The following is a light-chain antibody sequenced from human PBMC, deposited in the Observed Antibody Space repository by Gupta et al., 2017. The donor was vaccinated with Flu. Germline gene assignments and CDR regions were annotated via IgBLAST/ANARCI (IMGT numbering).Light chain of an antibody. Sequence: QTARITGGGKNIGSKSVHWYRQRPGQPPGLVIYDDTDRPSGSPARFSGSNSGDTATLTIVRVEAGDEADYYCQMWDSSSGHPVVFGGGTSLAVL. CDR2: DDT. CDR1: NIGSKS. CDR3: QMWDSSSGHPVV. V-gene: IGLV3-21*02. J-gene: IGLJ2*01.